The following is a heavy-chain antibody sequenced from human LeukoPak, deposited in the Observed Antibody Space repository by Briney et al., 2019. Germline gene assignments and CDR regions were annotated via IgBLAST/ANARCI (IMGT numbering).Heavy chain of an antibody. CDR1: GFTFSSYW. CDR2: IKQDGSEK. V-gene: IGHV3-7*01. D-gene: IGHD3-16*01. Sequence: GGSLRLSCAASGFTFSSYWMSWVRQAPGKGLEWVANIKQDGSEKYYVDSVKGRFTISRDNAKNSLYLQMNSLRAEDTAMYYCARERLGYYYGMDVWGQGTTVTVSS. CDR3: ARERLGYYYGMDV. J-gene: IGHJ6*02.